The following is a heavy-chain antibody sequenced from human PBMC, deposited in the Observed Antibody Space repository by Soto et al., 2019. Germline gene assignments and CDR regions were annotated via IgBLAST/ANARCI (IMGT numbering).Heavy chain of an antibody. CDR2: ITGGGGST. Sequence: GGSLRLSFAASGFTFGTYAMSWVRQAPGKGLEWVSGITGGGGSTYYADSVKGRFTISRDNSKNTLYLQMNSLRAEDTAVYYCAKQFIVVVPAFFDYWGQGTLVNVSS. CDR3: AKQFIVVVPAFFDY. J-gene: IGHJ4*02. CDR1: GFTFGTYA. V-gene: IGHV3-23*01. D-gene: IGHD2-2*01.